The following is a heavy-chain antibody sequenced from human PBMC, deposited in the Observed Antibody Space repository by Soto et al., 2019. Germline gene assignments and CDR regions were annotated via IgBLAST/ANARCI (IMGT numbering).Heavy chain of an antibody. CDR2: ISYDGNIK. V-gene: IGHV3-30*18. D-gene: IGHD2-15*01. J-gene: IGHJ6*02. CDR3: AKDRDVVVVGATYGMDV. Sequence: QVQLVESGGGVVQPGRSLRLSCAASGFTFSTYGMHWVRQAPGKGLEWVAVISYDGNIKYYADSVKGRFTISRDNSKNTLYLQMNRLRAEDTAVYYCAKDRDVVVVGATYGMDVWGQGTTVTVSS. CDR1: GFTFSTYG.